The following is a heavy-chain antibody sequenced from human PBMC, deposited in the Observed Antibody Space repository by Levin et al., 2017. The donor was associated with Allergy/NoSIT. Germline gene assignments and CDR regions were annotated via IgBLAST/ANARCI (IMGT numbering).Heavy chain of an antibody. CDR1: GFTFSSYA. J-gene: IGHJ5*02. CDR2: ISGSGGST. CDR3: AKDKPPRSFDP. Sequence: GESLKISCAASGFTFSSYAMSWVRQAPGKGLEWVSAISGSGGSTYYADSVKGRFTISRDNSKNTLYLQMNSLRAEDTAVYYCAKDKPPRSFDPWGQGTLVTVSS. V-gene: IGHV3-23*01.